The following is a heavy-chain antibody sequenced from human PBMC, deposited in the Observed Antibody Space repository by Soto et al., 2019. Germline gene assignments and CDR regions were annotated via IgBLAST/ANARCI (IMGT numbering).Heavy chain of an antibody. D-gene: IGHD6-19*01. Sequence: QVQLVESGGGLVKPGGSLRLSCAASGFTFSDYYMSWIRQAPGKGLEWVSYISSSSTYTNYADSVKGRFTISRDNAKDSLYLQMNSLRAEDTAVYYCARTVAVTSYFDYWSQGALVTVSS. CDR1: GFTFSDYY. V-gene: IGHV3-11*05. CDR2: ISSSSTYT. CDR3: ARTVAVTSYFDY. J-gene: IGHJ4*02.